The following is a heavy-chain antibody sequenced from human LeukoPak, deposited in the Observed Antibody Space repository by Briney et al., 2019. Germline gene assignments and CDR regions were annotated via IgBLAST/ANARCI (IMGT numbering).Heavy chain of an antibody. J-gene: IGHJ4*02. V-gene: IGHV1-18*01. CDR2: ISAYNGNT. CDR1: GYTFSIYA. CDR3: ARVVGLNEWEPHY. Sequence: ASVKVSCKASGYTFSIYAISWVRQAPGQGLEWMGWISAYNGNTDYAQKFQGRVTMTTDTSTSTAYMDLRSLRSDDTAMYYCARVVGLNEWEPHYWGQGTLVTVSS. D-gene: IGHD1-26*01.